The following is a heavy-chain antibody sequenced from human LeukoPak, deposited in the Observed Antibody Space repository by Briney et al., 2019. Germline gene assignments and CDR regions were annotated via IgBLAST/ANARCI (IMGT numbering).Heavy chain of an antibody. Sequence: PSETLSLTCTVSGGSISNYYWSWIRQPPGKGLEWLGYIYTSGNTYYSPSLKSRVTMSVDTSKNQFTLKLSSVTAADTAVYYCAGGDSSSWYRYFDYWGQGTLVTVSS. D-gene: IGHD6-13*01. J-gene: IGHJ4*02. CDR2: IYTSGNT. CDR3: AGGDSSSWYRYFDY. CDR1: GGSISNYY. V-gene: IGHV4-4*08.